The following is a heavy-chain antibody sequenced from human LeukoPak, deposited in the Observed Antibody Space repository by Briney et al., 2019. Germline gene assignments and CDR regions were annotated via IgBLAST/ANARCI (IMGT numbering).Heavy chain of an antibody. CDR1: GFTFSSYW. J-gene: IGHJ4*02. V-gene: IGHV3-74*01. CDR2: INSDGSST. D-gene: IGHD3-22*01. CDR3: AKDYGITMTTYYFDY. Sequence: GGSLRLSCAASGFTFSSYWMHWVRQAPGKGLVWVSRINSDGSSTYYADSVKGRFTISRDNSKNTLYLQMNSLRAEDTAVYYCAKDYGITMTTYYFDYWGQGTLVTVSS.